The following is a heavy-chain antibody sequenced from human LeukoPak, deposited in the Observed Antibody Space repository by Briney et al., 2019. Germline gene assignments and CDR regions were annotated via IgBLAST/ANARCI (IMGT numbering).Heavy chain of an antibody. CDR3: ARYDYGDATKGDY. D-gene: IGHD4-17*01. Sequence: SETLSLTCTVSGGSMSTYYWSWIRQPPGKGLEWIGYIYYSGTTNYNPSLKSRVTISIDTSKNQFSLKLSSVTAADTAVYYCARYDYGDATKGDYWGQGTLVTVSS. CDR1: GGSMSTYY. V-gene: IGHV4-59*08. J-gene: IGHJ4*02. CDR2: IYYSGTT.